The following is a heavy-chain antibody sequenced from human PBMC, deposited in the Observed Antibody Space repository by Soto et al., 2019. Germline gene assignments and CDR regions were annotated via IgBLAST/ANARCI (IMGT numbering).Heavy chain of an antibody. V-gene: IGHV3-30*04. CDR1: GFTFSSYA. Sequence: LRLSCAASGFTFSSYAMHWVRQAPGKGLEWVAVISYDGSNKYYADSVKGRFTISRDNSKNTLYLQMNSLRAEDTAVYYCAKGIAAAGTFYYYYGMDVWGQGTTVTVSS. D-gene: IGHD6-13*01. CDR3: AKGIAAAGTFYYYYGMDV. J-gene: IGHJ6*02. CDR2: ISYDGSNK.